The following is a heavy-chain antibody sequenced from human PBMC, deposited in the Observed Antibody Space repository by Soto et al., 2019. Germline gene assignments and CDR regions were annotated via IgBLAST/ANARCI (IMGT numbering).Heavy chain of an antibody. J-gene: IGHJ4*02. CDR1: GFKFTDYG. CDR2: SWFDVSIA. CDR3: ARDGARIDSSGKFDY. D-gene: IGHD3-22*01. Sequence: QVQLVESGGGVVQPGRSLRLSCVASGFKFTDYGLNWVRQTPGKGLEWVAISWFDVSIAYYAESVKGRFTISRDDSSNKVYLHMNRLRGEDTSMYYCARDGARIDSSGKFDYWGQGTQVTVAS. V-gene: IGHV3-33*01.